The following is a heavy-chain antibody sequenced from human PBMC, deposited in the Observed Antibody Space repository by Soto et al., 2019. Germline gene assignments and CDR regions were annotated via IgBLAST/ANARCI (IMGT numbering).Heavy chain of an antibody. D-gene: IGHD3-3*01. Sequence: PGGSLRLSCSASGFTFSSYEMNWVRQAPGKGLEWVSYISDSGRTIYYADSVKGRFTVSRDDAQNSVYLQMDSLRAEDTAVYYCATDLLHYDFWSGYSAYFYYGMDVWGPGNTVTVSS. CDR2: ISDSGRTI. CDR3: ATDLLHYDFWSGYSAYFYYGMDV. V-gene: IGHV3-48*03. CDR1: GFTFSSYE. J-gene: IGHJ6*02.